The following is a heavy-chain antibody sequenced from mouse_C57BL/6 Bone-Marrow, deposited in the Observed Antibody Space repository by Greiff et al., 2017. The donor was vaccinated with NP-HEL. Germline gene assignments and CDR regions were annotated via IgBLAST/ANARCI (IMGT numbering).Heavy chain of an antibody. CDR2: ISDGGSYT. Sequence: EVQVVESGGGLVKPGGSLKLSCAASGFTFSSYAMSWVRQTPEKRLEWVATISDGGSYTYYPDNVKGRFTISRDNAKNNLYLQMSHLKSEDTAMYYCARDYYGSSSAYWGQGTTLTVSS. D-gene: IGHD1-1*01. J-gene: IGHJ2*01. V-gene: IGHV5-4*01. CDR1: GFTFSSYA. CDR3: ARDYYGSSSAY.